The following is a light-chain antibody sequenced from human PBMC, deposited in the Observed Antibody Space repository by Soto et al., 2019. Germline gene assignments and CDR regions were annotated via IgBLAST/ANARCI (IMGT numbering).Light chain of an antibody. V-gene: IGKV3-11*02. Sequence: EIEVTQSPATLSLSPGGRATLSCRTSQSVGSYLAWYQKKPGQAPRLLIYDAYNRATGIPSRFSGGGSGRDFTLTISSLEPEEFAVYYCQQRSNWPPLTFGGGTKVEI. J-gene: IGKJ4*01. CDR3: QQRSNWPPLT. CDR2: DAY. CDR1: QSVGSY.